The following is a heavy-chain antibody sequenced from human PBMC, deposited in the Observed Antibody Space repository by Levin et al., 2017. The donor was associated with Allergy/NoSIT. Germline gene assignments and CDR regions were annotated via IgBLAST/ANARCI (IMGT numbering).Heavy chain of an antibody. Sequence: GGSLRLSCAASGFTFSDYYMSWIRQAPGKGLEWVSYISSSGSTIYYADSVKGRFTISRDNAKNSLYLQMNSLRAEDTAVYYCARGSPGWLPTLDYFDYWGQGTLVTVSS. D-gene: IGHD5-24*01. CDR3: ARGSPGWLPTLDYFDY. CDR2: ISSSGSTI. J-gene: IGHJ4*02. V-gene: IGHV3-11*01. CDR1: GFTFSDYY.